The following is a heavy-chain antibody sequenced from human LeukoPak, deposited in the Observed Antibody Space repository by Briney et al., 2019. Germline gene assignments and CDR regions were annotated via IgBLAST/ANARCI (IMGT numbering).Heavy chain of an antibody. CDR3: ARPQYYYDSSGPAAFDI. J-gene: IGHJ3*02. D-gene: IGHD3-22*01. CDR2: IYPGDSDT. Sequence: GESLKISCKGSGYSFTSYWIGWVRQMPGKGLEWMGLIYPGDSDTRYSPSFQGQVTISADKSISTAYLQWSSLKASDTAMYYCARPQYYYDSSGPAAFDIWGQGTMVTVSS. CDR1: GYSFTSYW. V-gene: IGHV5-51*01.